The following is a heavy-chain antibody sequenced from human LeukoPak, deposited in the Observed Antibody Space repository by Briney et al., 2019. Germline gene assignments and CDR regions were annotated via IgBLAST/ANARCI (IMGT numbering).Heavy chain of an antibody. CDR1: GFTFSSYA. D-gene: IGHD1-26*01. CDR3: AKGGSRGSYYGGLGAFDI. V-gene: IGHV3-23*01. Sequence: GGSLRLSCAASGFTFSSYAMSWVRQAPGKGLEWVSAISGSGGSTYYADSVKGRFTISRDNSKNTLYLQMNSLRAEDTAVYYCAKGGSRGSYYGGLGAFDIWGQGTMVTVSS. J-gene: IGHJ3*02. CDR2: ISGSGGST.